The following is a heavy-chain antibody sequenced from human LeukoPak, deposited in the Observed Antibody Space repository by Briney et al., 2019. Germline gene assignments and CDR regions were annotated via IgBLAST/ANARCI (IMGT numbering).Heavy chain of an antibody. J-gene: IGHJ4*02. CDR1: TDSTNTYY. Sequence: SETLSLTRSVSTDSTNTYYWSWIRQPPGKGLEWIGYIYYSGSTNYNPSLKSRVTISVDTSKNQFSLKLSSVTAADTAVYYCARGIEYWGQGTLVTVSS. V-gene: IGHV4-59*01. CDR2: IYYSGST. CDR3: ARGIEY.